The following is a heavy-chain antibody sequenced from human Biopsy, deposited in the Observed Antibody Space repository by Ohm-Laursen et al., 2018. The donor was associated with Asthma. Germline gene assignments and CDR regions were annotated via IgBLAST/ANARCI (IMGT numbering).Heavy chain of an antibody. J-gene: IGHJ4*02. CDR2: VYYSGST. D-gene: IGHD1-26*01. CDR1: GGSINNFY. CDR3: ARDRGGTYGRTFES. V-gene: IGHV4-59*01. Sequence: TLSLTCTVSGGSINNFYWSWIRQPPGKGLESIGHVYYSGSTNYNPSLKSRVTISIDASKNQFSLKLTSVTAADTAVYYCARDRGGTYGRTFESWGQGTLVTVSS.